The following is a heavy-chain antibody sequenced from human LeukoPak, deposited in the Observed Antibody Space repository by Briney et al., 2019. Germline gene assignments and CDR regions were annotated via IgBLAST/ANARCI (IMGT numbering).Heavy chain of an antibody. V-gene: IGHV4-59*08. CDR3: ARHGLTWVFDY. CDR1: GGSISSNY. D-gene: IGHD2-8*01. Sequence: SETLSLTCTVSGGSISSNYWSWIRQPPGKGLEWIGYLYFSGNTNYNPSLKSRVTISVDTSKNQFSLKLNSVTAADTAVYYCARHGLTWVFDYWGQGALVTVSS. J-gene: IGHJ4*02. CDR2: LYFSGNT.